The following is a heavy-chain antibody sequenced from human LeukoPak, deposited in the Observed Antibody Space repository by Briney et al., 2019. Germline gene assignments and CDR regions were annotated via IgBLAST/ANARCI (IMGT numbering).Heavy chain of an antibody. J-gene: IGHJ4*02. CDR2: INWNGGST. V-gene: IGHV3-20*01. CDR1: GFTFDDYG. Sequence: GGSLRLFCAASGFTFDDYGMSWVRQAPGKGLEWVSGINWNGGSTGYADSVKGRFTISRDNAKNSLYLQINSLRAEDTALYHCARVALLYDSSGYHRMEFDYWGQGTLVTVSS. CDR3: ARVALLYDSSGYHRMEFDY. D-gene: IGHD3-22*01.